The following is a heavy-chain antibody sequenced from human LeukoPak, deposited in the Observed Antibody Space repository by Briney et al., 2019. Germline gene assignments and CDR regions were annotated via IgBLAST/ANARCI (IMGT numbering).Heavy chain of an antibody. D-gene: IGHD5-12*01. Sequence: ASVKVSCKASGGTFSSYAISWVRQAPGQGLEWMGRITPIFGTANYAQKFQGRVTITTDESTSTAYMELSSLRSEDTAVYYWARGNEYSGYDPHYYHYMEVWGKGTTVTVSS. CDR2: ITPIFGTA. CDR3: ARGNEYSGYDPHYYHYMEV. V-gene: IGHV1-69*05. J-gene: IGHJ6*03. CDR1: GGTFSSYA.